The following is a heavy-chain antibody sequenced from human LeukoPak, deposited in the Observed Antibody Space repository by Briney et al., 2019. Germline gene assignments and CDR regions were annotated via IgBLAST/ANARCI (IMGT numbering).Heavy chain of an antibody. V-gene: IGHV3-21*01. CDR3: ARAEGSGSSFDY. D-gene: IGHD3-10*01. J-gene: IGHJ4*02. CDR1: GFPFRSFS. Sequence: GGSLRLSCVASGFPFRSFSMNWVRQAPGKGLEWLSSISSSSTYTYYADSVKGRFTISRDNAKNSLYLQMNSLRVEDTAVYYCARAEGSGSSFDYWGQGTLVTVSS. CDR2: ISSSSTYT.